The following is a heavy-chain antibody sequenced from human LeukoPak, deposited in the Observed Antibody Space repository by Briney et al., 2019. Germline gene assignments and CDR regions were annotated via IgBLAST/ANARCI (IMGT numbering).Heavy chain of an antibody. Sequence: GGSLRLSCAASGFTVSSDYMSWVRQAPGKGLEWVSIIYGGGDTYYADSVKGRFTISRDNSKNTLYLQMNSLRAEDTAVYYCARDRYSTIFGGWGQGTLVTVSS. CDR2: IYGGGDT. CDR1: GFTVSSDY. D-gene: IGHD3-3*01. V-gene: IGHV3-66*02. CDR3: ARDRYSTIFGG. J-gene: IGHJ4*02.